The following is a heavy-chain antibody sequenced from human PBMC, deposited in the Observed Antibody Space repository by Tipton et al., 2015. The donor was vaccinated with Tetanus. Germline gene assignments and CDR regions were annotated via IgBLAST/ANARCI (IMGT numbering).Heavy chain of an antibody. D-gene: IGHD6-19*01. J-gene: IGHJ4*02. CDR3: ARNTVAGTVTFDY. Sequence: KPSETLSLTCAVYGGSFSGYYWIWIRQPPGKGLEWIGEINHSGSTNYNPSLKSRVTISVDTSKNQFSLKLSSVTAAYTAVYYCARNTVAGTVTFDYWGQGTLVTVSS. CDR2: INHSGST. V-gene: IGHV4-34*01. CDR1: GGSFSGYY.